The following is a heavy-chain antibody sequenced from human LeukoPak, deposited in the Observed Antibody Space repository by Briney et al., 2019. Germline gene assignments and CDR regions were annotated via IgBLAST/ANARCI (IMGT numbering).Heavy chain of an antibody. CDR1: GYTFTSYG. CDR2: ISAYNGNT. CDR3: VSSPLIPYYYYYGMDV. J-gene: IGHJ6*02. Sequence: ASVKVSCKASGYTFTSYGISWVRQAPGQGLEWMGWISAYNGNTNYAQKLQGRVTMTTDTSTSTAYMELRSLRSDDTAVYYCVSSPLIPYYYYYGMDVWGQGTTVTVSS. V-gene: IGHV1-18*01.